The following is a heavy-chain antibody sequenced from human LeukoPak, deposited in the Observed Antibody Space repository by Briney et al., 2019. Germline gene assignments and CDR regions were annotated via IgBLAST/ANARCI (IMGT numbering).Heavy chain of an antibody. V-gene: IGHV3-21*01. J-gene: IGHJ4*02. D-gene: IGHD4-11*01. Sequence: PGGSLRLSCAASGFTFSSYSMNWVRQAPGKGLEGVSSISSSSRYIYYADSLKGRFTISRDNAKNSLYLQMNSLRAEDTAVYYCARGFDYSNYGIFDYWGQGTLVTVSS. CDR2: ISSSSRYI. CDR3: ARGFDYSNYGIFDY. CDR1: GFTFSSYS.